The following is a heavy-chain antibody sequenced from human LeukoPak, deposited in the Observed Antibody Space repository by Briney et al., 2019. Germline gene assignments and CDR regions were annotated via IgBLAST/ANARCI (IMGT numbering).Heavy chain of an antibody. V-gene: IGHV1-2*02. CDR1: GYTFTGYY. D-gene: IGHD3-10*01. J-gene: IGHJ5*02. CDR2: INPNSGGT. CDR3: ARTGITMVRGVIGWFDP. Sequence: ASVKVSCKASGYTFTGYYMHWVRQAPGQGLERMGWINPNSGGTNYAQKFQGRVTMTRDTSISTAYMELSRLRSDDTAVYYCARTGITMVRGVIGWFDPWGQGTLVTVSS.